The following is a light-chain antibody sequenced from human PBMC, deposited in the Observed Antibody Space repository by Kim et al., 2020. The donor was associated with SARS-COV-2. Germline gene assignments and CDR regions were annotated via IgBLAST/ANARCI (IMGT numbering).Light chain of an antibody. CDR2: SAS. Sequence: SPGERATASVSATASDRNSFALYQHKPGQAPRLRIYSASTRTSGVRDRFRGSGSGTGFTLTISSLQSEDFEISYCQQYRNCPPLYTFGEGTKLEI. CDR1: ASDRNS. J-gene: IGKJ2*01. V-gene: IGKV3-15*01. CDR3: QQYRNCPPLYT.